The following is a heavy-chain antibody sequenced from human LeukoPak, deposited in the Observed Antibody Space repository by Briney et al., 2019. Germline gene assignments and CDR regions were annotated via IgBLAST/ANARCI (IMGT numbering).Heavy chain of an antibody. V-gene: IGHV3-15*01. CDR3: VHDGSSSGFFDY. D-gene: IGHD6-6*01. Sequence: PGGSLRLSCAASGFTFSSYAMSWVRQAPGKGLEWVGRIKSKTDGGTTDYAAPVKGRFTISRDDSKNTLYLQMNSLKTEDTAVYYCVHDGSSSGFFDYWGQGTLVTVSS. CDR2: IKSKTDGGTT. CDR1: GFTFSSYA. J-gene: IGHJ4*02.